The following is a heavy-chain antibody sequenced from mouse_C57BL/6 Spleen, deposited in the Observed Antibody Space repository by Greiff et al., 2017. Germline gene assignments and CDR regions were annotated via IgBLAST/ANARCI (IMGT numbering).Heavy chain of an antibody. D-gene: IGHD1-1*01. CDR3: ARSNYGSSMDY. V-gene: IGHV1-59*01. Sequence: QVQLQQSGAELVRPGTSVKLSCKASGYTFTSYWMHWVKQRPGQGLEWIGVIDPSDSYTNYNQKFKGKATLTVDTSSSTAYMQLSSLTSEDSAVYYCARSNYGSSMDYWGQGTSVTVSS. CDR2: IDPSDSYT. CDR1: GYTFTSYW. J-gene: IGHJ4*01.